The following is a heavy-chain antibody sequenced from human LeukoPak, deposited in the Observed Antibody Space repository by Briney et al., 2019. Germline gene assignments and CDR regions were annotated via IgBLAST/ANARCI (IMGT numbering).Heavy chain of an antibody. CDR3: AREPVDTAMVFAY. J-gene: IGHJ4*02. V-gene: IGHV1-69*04. CDR2: IIPILGIA. D-gene: IGHD5-18*01. CDR1: GGTFSSYA. Sequence: ASVKVSCKASGGTFSSYAISWVRQAPGQGLEWMGRIIPILGIANYAQKFQDRVTITADKSTSTAYMELSSLRSEDTAVYYCAREPVDTAMVFAYWGQGTLVTVSS.